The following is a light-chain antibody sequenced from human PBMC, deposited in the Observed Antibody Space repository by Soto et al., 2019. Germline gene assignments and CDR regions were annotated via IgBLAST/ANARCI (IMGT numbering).Light chain of an antibody. CDR1: SSDVGGYEY. CDR3: SSYADSANYV. V-gene: IGLV2-14*01. J-gene: IGLJ1*01. CDR2: GVN. Sequence: QSVLTQPASVSGSPGQSITISCTGTSSDVGGYEYVSWYQQYPGKAPKLMIYGVNNRPSGVSHRFSGSKSGNTASLTISGLQAEDEADYYCSSYADSANYVFGTGTKVTVL.